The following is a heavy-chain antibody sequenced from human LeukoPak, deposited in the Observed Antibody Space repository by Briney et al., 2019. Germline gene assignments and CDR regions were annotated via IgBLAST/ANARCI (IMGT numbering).Heavy chain of an antibody. Sequence: ASVKVSCKASGYTFTSYYMHWVRQAPGQGLEWMGIINPSGGDTLYAQNFQGRVTMTSDTSTSTVYMELSSLRSDDTAVYYCARGRHVLMVTVQFDYWGQGALVTVSS. CDR1: GYTFTSYY. CDR3: ARGRHVLMVTVQFDY. CDR2: INPSGGDT. V-gene: IGHV1-46*01. D-gene: IGHD2-21*02. J-gene: IGHJ4*02.